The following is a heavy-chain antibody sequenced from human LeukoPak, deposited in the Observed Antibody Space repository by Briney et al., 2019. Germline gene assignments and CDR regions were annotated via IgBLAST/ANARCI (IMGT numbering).Heavy chain of an antibody. V-gene: IGHV3-53*01. J-gene: IGHJ5*02. CDR1: GFTVSSNY. CDR3: ARVSRIAGAGELNWFDP. Sequence: PGGSLRLSCAASGFTVSSNYMSWVRQAPGKGLEWVSVIYSGGSTYYADSVKGRFAISRDNSKNTLYLQMNSLRAEDTAVYYCARVSRIAGAGELNWFDPWGQGTLVTVSS. CDR2: IYSGGST. D-gene: IGHD6-13*01.